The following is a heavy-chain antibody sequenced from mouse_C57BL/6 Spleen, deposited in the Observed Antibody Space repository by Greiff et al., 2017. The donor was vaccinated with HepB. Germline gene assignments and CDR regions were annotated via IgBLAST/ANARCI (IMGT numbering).Heavy chain of an antibody. J-gene: IGHJ4*01. V-gene: IGHV5-17*01. CDR3: ARRDYYGSSCAMDY. CDR1: GFTFSDYG. D-gene: IGHD1-1*01. CDR2: ISSGSSTI. Sequence: EVQVVESGGGLVKPGGSLKLSCAASGFTFSDYGMHWVRQAPEKGLEWVAYISSGSSTIYYADTVKGRFTISRDNAKNTLFLQMTSLRSEDTAMYYCARRDYYGSSCAMDYWGQGTSVTVSS.